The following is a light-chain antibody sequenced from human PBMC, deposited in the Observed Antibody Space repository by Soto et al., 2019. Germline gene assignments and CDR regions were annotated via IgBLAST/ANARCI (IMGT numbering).Light chain of an antibody. V-gene: IGKV3-11*01. J-gene: IGKJ3*01. CDR3: QQRSNWPLT. CDR2: DAS. CDR1: QSISSY. Sequence: EIVLTQSPATLSLSPGERATLSCRASQSISSYLAWYQQKPGQAPRLLIYDASNRATGFPARFSGSGSGTDFALTISSLEPEDFAVYYCQQRSNWPLTFGPGTKVDIK.